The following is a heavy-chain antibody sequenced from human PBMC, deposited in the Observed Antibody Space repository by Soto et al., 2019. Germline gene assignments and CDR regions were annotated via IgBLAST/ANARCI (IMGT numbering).Heavy chain of an antibody. Sequence: PGGSLRLSSAASGFTFSSYAMSWVRQAPGKGLEWVSAISGSGGSTYYADSVKGRFTISRDNSKNTLYLQMNSLRAEDTAVYYCAKDLLVREGSSTTVGWFDPWGQGTLVTVSS. CDR2: ISGSGGST. CDR3: AKDLLVREGSSTTVGWFDP. CDR1: GFTFSSYA. D-gene: IGHD4-17*01. J-gene: IGHJ5*02. V-gene: IGHV3-23*01.